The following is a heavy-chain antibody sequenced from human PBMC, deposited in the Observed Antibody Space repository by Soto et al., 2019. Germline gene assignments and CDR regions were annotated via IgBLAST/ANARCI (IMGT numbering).Heavy chain of an antibody. J-gene: IGHJ4*02. CDR2: INPSGGST. Sequence: ASVKVSCKASGYTFTSYYMHWVRQAPGQGLEWMGIINPSGGSTSYAQKFQGRVTMTRDTSTSTVYMELSSLRSEDTAVYYCAREDGSGWQREPYYFDYWGQGTLVTVSS. CDR3: AREDGSGWQREPYYFDY. V-gene: IGHV1-46*01. CDR1: GYTFTSYY. D-gene: IGHD6-19*01.